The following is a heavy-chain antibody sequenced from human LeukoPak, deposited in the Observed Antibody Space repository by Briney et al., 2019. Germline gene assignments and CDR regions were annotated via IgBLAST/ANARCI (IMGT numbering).Heavy chain of an antibody. CDR1: GYTLTSYH. D-gene: IGHD6-13*01. Sequence: WASVKVSCKASGYTLTSYHMHWVRQAPGQGLEWMGVITPSDGSTTYAQKFQGRVTMTRDTSTSTVYVELSGLRSEDTAVYYCARLSGRSIAAPLHDYWGQGTLVTVSS. J-gene: IGHJ4*02. CDR3: ARLSGRSIAAPLHDY. CDR2: ITPSDGST. V-gene: IGHV1-46*01.